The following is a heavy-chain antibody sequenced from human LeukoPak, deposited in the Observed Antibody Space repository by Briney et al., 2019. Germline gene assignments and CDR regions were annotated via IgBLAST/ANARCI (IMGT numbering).Heavy chain of an antibody. CDR1: GFTFSSYS. CDR2: ISSSSSTI. CDR3: ARGPNYYDSSGYYPLDY. J-gene: IGHJ4*02. V-gene: IGHV3-48*01. Sequence: QSWGSLRLSCAASGFTFSSYSMNWVRQAPGKGLEWVSYISSSSSTIYCADSVKGRFTISRDNAKNSLYLQMNSLRAEDTAVYYCARGPNYYDSSGYYPLDYWGQGTLVTVSS. D-gene: IGHD3-22*01.